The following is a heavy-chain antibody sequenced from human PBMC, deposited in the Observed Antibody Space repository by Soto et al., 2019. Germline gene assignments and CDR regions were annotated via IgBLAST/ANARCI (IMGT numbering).Heavy chain of an antibody. CDR2: IYYSGST. CDR1: GGSISSGGYS. Sequence: QVQLQESGPGLVKPSQTLSLTCTVSGGSISSGGYSWSWIRQHPGKGLEWIGYIYYSGSTYYNASLKSRVTLSVDTSKNQFALKLSSVTAADTAVYYWARGAHYSSPFRWFDPWGQGTLVTVSS. V-gene: IGHV4-31*03. J-gene: IGHJ5*02. CDR3: ARGAHYSSPFRWFDP. D-gene: IGHD6-13*01.